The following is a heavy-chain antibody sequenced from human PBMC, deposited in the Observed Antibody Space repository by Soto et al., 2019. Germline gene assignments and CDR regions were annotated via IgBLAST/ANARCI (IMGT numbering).Heavy chain of an antibody. V-gene: IGHV1-18*01. J-gene: IGHJ4*02. Sequence: ASVKVSCKASGYTFTSYGISWVRQAPGQGLEWMGWISAYNGNTNYAQKLQGRVTMTTDTSTSTAYMELRSLRSDDTAVYYCARDDLGYCSSTSCYGRKSFDYWGQGTLVTVSS. D-gene: IGHD2-2*01. CDR3: ARDDLGYCSSTSCYGRKSFDY. CDR2: ISAYNGNT. CDR1: GYTFTSYG.